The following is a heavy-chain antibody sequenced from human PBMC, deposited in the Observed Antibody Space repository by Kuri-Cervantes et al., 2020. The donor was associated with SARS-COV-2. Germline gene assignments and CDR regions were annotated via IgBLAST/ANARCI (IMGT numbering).Heavy chain of an antibody. J-gene: IGHJ2*01. CDR2: VSTSGAT. CDR1: VDSISDYF. Sequence: GSLRLSCTISVDSISDYFWTWIRQPAAKGLEWIGRVSTSGATNLNPSLKTRVSMSIDTSNNEFSLKLSSVTAADTAVYYCARTYSSGRTVWYFDLWGRGTLVTVSS. CDR3: ARTYSSGRTVWYFDL. D-gene: IGHD6-19*01. V-gene: IGHV4-4*07.